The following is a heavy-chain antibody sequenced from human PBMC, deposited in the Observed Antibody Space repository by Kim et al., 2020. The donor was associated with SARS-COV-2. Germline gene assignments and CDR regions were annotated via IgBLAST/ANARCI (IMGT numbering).Heavy chain of an antibody. CDR2: IWNSGSGQ. D-gene: IGHD3-22*01. CDR1: GFTFSNYA. V-gene: IGHV3-33*06. Sequence: GGSLRLSCAASGFTFSNYAIHWVRQAPGKGLEWVALIWNSGSGQNYADFVKGRFTITRGNSKNTESLQMKSLRAEDTAVYYCAKDIRGDSSGYFDLWGQGTLVTVSS. CDR3: AKDIRGDSSGYFDL. J-gene: IGHJ5*02.